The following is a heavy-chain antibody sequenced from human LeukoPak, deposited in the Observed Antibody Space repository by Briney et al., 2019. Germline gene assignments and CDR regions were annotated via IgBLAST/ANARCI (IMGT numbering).Heavy chain of an antibody. CDR2: IYTSGST. CDR3: ARRPPGYYYYMDV. J-gene: IGHJ6*03. CDR1: GGSVSSDSYS. V-gene: IGHV4-61*10. Sequence: KPSETLSLTCTVSGGSVSSDSYSWSWIRQPAGPGLEWIGRIYTSGSTNYNPSLRSRVTISVDTSKNQFSLKLSSVTAADTAVYYCARRPPGYYYYMDVWGKGTTVTVSS.